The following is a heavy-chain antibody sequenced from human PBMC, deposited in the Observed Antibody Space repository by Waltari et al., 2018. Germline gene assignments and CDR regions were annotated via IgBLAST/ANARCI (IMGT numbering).Heavy chain of an antibody. CDR2: IYHSGGT. CDR3: ARHPGYCSSTSCYIFDY. CDR1: GYSLSSGSY. D-gene: IGHD2-2*02. V-gene: IGHV4-38-2*01. Sequence: QVQLQESGPGLVKPSETLSLTCAVSGYSLSSGSYWGWIRQPPGKGLEWIGSIYHSGGTYYNPSLKSRVTISVDTSKNQFSLKLSSVTAADTAVYYCARHPGYCSSTSCYIFDYWGQGTLVTVSS. J-gene: IGHJ4*02.